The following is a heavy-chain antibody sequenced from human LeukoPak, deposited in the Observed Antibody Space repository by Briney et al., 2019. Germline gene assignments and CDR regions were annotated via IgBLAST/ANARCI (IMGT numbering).Heavy chain of an antibody. CDR2: INHSGST. V-gene: IGHV4-34*01. J-gene: IGHJ4*02. CDR3: ARRFGPLWFVSQEDPYFDY. Sequence: SETLSLTCAVYGGSFSGYYWSWIRQPPGKGLEWIGEINHSGSTNYNPSLKSRVTISVDTSKNQFSLKLSSVTAAGTAVYYCARRFGPLWFVSQEDPYFDYWGQGTLVTVSS. D-gene: IGHD3-10*01. CDR1: GGSFSGYY.